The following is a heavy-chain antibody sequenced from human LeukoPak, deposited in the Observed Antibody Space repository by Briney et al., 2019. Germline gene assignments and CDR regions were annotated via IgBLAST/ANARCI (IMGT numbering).Heavy chain of an antibody. D-gene: IGHD2-2*01. CDR1: GYTFTGYF. V-gene: IGHV1-2*02. Sequence: ASVTVSCKASGYTFTGYFMHWVRQAPGQGLEWMGWINPNSGGTNYAQKFQGRVTMTRDTSISTAYMELSRLRSDDTTVYYCASSIVYCSSTSCYFNWGQGTLVTVSS. CDR2: INPNSGGT. J-gene: IGHJ4*02. CDR3: ASSIVYCSSTSCYFN.